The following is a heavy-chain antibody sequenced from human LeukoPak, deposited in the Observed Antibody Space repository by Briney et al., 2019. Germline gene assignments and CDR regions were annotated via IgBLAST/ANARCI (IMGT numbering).Heavy chain of an antibody. J-gene: IGHJ4*02. Sequence: ASVKVSCKVSGYTLTELSVHWVRQAPGKGLEWMGGFDPEDGETIYAQKFQGRVTMTRDTSISTAYMELSRLRSDDTAVYYCARGFSSWYVDYWGQGTLVTVSS. CDR1: GYTLTELS. D-gene: IGHD6-13*01. CDR2: FDPEDGET. V-gene: IGHV1-24*01. CDR3: ARGFSSWYVDY.